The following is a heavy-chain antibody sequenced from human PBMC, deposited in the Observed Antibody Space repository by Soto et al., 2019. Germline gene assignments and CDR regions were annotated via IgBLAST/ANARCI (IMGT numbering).Heavy chain of an antibody. CDR2: IVVGSGNT. D-gene: IGHD3-22*01. J-gene: IGHJ3*02. Sequence: SVRVSCKASGFTFTSSAMQWVRQARGQRLEWIGWIVVGSGNTNYAQKFQERVTITRDMSTSTAYMELSSLRSEDTAVYYCAALPDYYDSSGYYEPDAFDIWGQGTMVTVSS. CDR3: AALPDYYDSSGYYEPDAFDI. CDR1: GFTFTSSA. V-gene: IGHV1-58*02.